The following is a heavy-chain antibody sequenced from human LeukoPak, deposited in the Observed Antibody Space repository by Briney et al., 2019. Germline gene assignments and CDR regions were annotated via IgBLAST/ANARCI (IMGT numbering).Heavy chain of an antibody. D-gene: IGHD3-10*01. V-gene: IGHV4-39*01. CDR1: GGSISSSGYY. CDR2: IYYSGST. CDR3: ARHSGKFGEFLIVY. Sequence: KPSETLSLTCTVSGGSISSSGYYWGWIRQPPGKGLEWIGNIYYSGSTYYNPSLKSRVTISVDTSKSQFSLKVSSVTAADTAVYYCARHSGKFGEFLIVYWGQGTLVTASS. J-gene: IGHJ4*02.